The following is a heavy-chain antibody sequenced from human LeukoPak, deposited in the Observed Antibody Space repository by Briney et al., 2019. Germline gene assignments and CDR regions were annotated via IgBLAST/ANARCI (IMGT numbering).Heavy chain of an antibody. CDR2: ISSSGTTI. D-gene: IGHD6-19*01. CDR1: GITFSNYE. V-gene: IGHV3-48*03. Sequence: GGSLRLSCAASGITFSNYEMNWVRQAPGKGLEWVSYISSSGTTIYYADSVNGRFTISRDNAKNALYLQMNSLRAEDTAVYYCAREAAGYSSGWPDYWGQGTLVTVSS. CDR3: AREAAGYSSGWPDY. J-gene: IGHJ4*02.